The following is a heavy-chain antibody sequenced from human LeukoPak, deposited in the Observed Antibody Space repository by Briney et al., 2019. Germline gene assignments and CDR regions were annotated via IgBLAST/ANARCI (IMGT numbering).Heavy chain of an antibody. D-gene: IGHD2-21*01. J-gene: IGHJ4*02. V-gene: IGHV3-30*18. CDR2: ISYDGSNK. Sequence: GGSLRLSCAASGFTFSSYGMPWVRQAPGKGLEWVVVISYDGSNKYYADSVKGRFTISRDNSKNTLYLQMNSLRAEDTAVYYCAKDLASRPDYWGQGTLVTVSS. CDR1: GFTFSSYG. CDR3: AKDLASRPDY.